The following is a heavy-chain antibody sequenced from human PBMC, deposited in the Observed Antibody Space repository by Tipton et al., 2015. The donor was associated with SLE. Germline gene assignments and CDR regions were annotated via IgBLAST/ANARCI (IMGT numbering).Heavy chain of an antibody. D-gene: IGHD2-2*01. Sequence: TLSLTCTVSGGSISSGSYYWSWIRQPPGKGLEWIGEVFRGGSTNYSPSLESRVTITVDMSKNQFSLRLIPVTAADTAVYYCARGCSSSTCEPFYFFGMDVWGQGTTVTVSS. CDR2: VFRGGST. J-gene: IGHJ6*02. V-gene: IGHV4-39*07. CDR1: GGSISSGSYY. CDR3: ARGCSSSTCEPFYFFGMDV.